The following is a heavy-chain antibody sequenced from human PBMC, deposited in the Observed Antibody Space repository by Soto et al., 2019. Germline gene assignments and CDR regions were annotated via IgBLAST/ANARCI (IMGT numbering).Heavy chain of an antibody. CDR2: ISYDGSNK. Sequence: QVQLVESGGGVVQPGRSLRLSCAASGFTFSSYGMHWVRQAPGKGLEWVAVISYDGSNKYYADSVKGRFTISRDNSNNALYRQMSSPRAEDTAVYYCAKTMYYDILTGSPYYYYGMDVWGQGTTVTVSS. CDR1: GFTFSSYG. CDR3: AKTMYYDILTGSPYYYYGMDV. D-gene: IGHD3-9*01. J-gene: IGHJ6*02. V-gene: IGHV3-30*18.